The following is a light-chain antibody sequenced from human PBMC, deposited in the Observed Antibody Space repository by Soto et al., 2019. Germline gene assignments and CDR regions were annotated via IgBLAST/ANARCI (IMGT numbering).Light chain of an antibody. Sequence: DFQMTQSPSSLSSSVGDRVTITCRASQSISSYLNWYQQKPGEAPKLLIYAASILQSGVPSRFSGSGSGTDFTLTISSLQPEDFATDYCQQSYSTPRTCGQETKVEIK. J-gene: IGKJ1*01. CDR1: QSISSY. V-gene: IGKV1-39*01. CDR2: AAS. CDR3: QQSYSTPRT.